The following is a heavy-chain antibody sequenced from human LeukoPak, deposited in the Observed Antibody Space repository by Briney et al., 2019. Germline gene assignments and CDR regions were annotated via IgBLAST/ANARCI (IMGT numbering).Heavy chain of an antibody. Sequence: ASVKVSCKASGYTFTSYDINWVRQATGQGLEWMGWMNPNSGNTGYAQKFQGRVTMTRNTSISTAYMELSSLRSEDTAVYYCARGPTNYDFWSGYYTGLDYWGQGTLVTVSS. CDR1: GYTFTSYD. V-gene: IGHV1-8*01. CDR3: ARGPTNYDFWSGYYTGLDY. CDR2: MNPNSGNT. D-gene: IGHD3-3*01. J-gene: IGHJ4*02.